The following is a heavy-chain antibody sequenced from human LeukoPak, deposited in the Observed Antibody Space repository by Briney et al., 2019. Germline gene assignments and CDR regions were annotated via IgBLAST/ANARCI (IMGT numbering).Heavy chain of an antibody. D-gene: IGHD4-11*01. Sequence: SETLSLICTVSGGSISSYYWSWIRQPPGKGLEWIGYIYYSGSTNYNPSLKSRVTISVDTSKNQFSLKLSSVTAADTAVYYCAREDDYSNYNWFDPWGQGTLVTVSS. CDR2: IYYSGST. J-gene: IGHJ5*02. V-gene: IGHV4-59*01. CDR3: AREDDYSNYNWFDP. CDR1: GGSISSYY.